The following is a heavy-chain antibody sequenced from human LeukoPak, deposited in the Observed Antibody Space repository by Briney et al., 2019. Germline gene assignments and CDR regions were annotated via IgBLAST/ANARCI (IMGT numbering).Heavy chain of an antibody. CDR1: GFTFSSYG. Sequence: PGGSLRLSCAASGFTFSSYGMHWVRQAPGKGLEWVAFIRYDGSNKYYADSVKGRFTISRDNSKNTLYLQMNSLGAEDTAVYYCANSKQLRFLEWLFEYWGQGTLVTVSS. J-gene: IGHJ4*02. V-gene: IGHV3-30*02. D-gene: IGHD3-3*01. CDR2: IRYDGSNK. CDR3: ANSKQLRFLEWLFEY.